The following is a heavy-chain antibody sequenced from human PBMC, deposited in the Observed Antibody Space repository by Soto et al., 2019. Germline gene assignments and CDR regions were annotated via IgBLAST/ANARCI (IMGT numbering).Heavy chain of an antibody. J-gene: IGHJ6*02. CDR1: GYTFTGYY. Sequence: ASVKGSCKASGYTFTGYYMHWVRQAPGQGLEWMGWINPNSGGTNYAQKFQGRVTMTRDTSISTAYMELSRLRSDDTAVYYCARDFGDSSGYYYYYGMDVWGQGTTVTVSS. V-gene: IGHV1-2*02. CDR2: INPNSGGT. D-gene: IGHD3-22*01. CDR3: ARDFGDSSGYYYYYGMDV.